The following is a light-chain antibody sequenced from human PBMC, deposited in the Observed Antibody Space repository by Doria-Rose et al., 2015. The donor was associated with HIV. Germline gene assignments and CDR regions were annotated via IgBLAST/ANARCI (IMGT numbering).Light chain of an antibody. V-gene: IGKV4-1*01. CDR3: QQYYDTPS. J-gene: IGKJ3*01. CDR2: WAS. CDR1: QSLLYTSRNY. Sequence: TQSPESLGMSLGERATFNCKSNQSLLYTSRNYLAWYQQKPGQPSKLLIYWASTRQSGVPARFSGSGSGTDFTLTISSLEAEDVAVYYCQQYYDTPSFGPGTTVDIK.